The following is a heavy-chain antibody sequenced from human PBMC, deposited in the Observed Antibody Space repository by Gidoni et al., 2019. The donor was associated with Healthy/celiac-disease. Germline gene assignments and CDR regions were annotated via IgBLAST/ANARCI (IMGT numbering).Heavy chain of an antibody. J-gene: IGHJ6*02. Sequence: TNYNPSLKSRVTMSVDTSKNQFSLKLSSVTAADTAVYYCARDSAALDYYYYYGMDVWGQGTTVTVSS. V-gene: IGHV4-4*07. CDR3: ARDSAALDYYYYYGMDV. CDR2: T.